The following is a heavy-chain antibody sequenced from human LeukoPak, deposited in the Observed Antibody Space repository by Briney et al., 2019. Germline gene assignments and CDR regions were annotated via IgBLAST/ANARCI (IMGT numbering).Heavy chain of an antibody. CDR3: ARAPVVPAVNWFDP. V-gene: IGHV1-2*02. CDR2: INPNSGVT. D-gene: IGHD2-2*01. CDR1: GYTFTGYF. Sequence: ASVKVSCEASGYTFTGYFMHWVRQAPGQGLEWMGWINPNSGVTNYAQKFQGRVTMTRDSSISTAYMELSRLRSDDTAVFYCARAPVVPAVNWFDPWGQGTLVTVSS. J-gene: IGHJ5*02.